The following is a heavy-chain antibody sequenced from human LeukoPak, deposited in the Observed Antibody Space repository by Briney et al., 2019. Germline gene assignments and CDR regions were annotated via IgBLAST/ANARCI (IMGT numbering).Heavy chain of an antibody. CDR1: GFTFSSDV. D-gene: IGHD6-19*01. V-gene: IGHV3-53*01. J-gene: IGHJ4*02. Sequence: PGGSLRLSCAASGFTFSSDVMTWVRQAPGKGLEWVSVIYSGGSTYYADSVKGRFTISRDNSKNTLYLQMNSLRAEDTAVYYCARGMGSGWYFDYWGQGTLVTVSS. CDR2: IYSGGST. CDR3: ARGMGSGWYFDY.